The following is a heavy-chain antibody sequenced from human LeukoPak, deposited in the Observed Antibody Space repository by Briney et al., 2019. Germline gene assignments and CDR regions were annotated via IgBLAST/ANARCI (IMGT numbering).Heavy chain of an antibody. D-gene: IGHD1-1*01. CDR1: GVSISSYY. V-gene: IGHV4-59*01. CDR3: GRAMTDYSQLPSDAFDS. J-gene: IGHJ3*02. Sequence: SETLSLTCTVSGVSISSYYWSWIRQPPGKGLEWIGYIYYSGSTNYYPSLESGVIISVGTTTNKFPLMLMTGIAADTAVVYCGRAMTDYSQLPSDAFDSWGPGTMVTVSS. CDR2: IYYSGST.